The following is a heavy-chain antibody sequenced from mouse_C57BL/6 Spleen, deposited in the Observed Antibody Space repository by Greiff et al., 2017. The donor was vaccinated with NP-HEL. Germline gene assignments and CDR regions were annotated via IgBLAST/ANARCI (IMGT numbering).Heavy chain of an antibody. D-gene: IGHD1-1*01. V-gene: IGHV1-80*01. CDR1: GYAFSSYW. CDR2: IYPGDGDT. Sequence: VQLQQSGAEPVKPGASVKISCKASGYAFSSYWMNWVKQRPGKGLEWIGQIYPGDGDTNYNGKFKGKATLTADKSSSTAYMQLSSLTSEDSAVYFCARGITTVVATNDYWGQGTTLTVSS. J-gene: IGHJ2*01. CDR3: ARGITTVVATNDY.